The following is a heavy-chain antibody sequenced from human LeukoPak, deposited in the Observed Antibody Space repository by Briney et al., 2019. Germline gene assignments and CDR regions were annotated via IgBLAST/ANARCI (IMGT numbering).Heavy chain of an antibody. CDR1: GGSISSYY. J-gene: IGHJ6*02. Sequence: SETLSLTCTVSGGSISSYYWSWIRQPPGKGLEWIGYIYYSGSTNYNPSLKSRVTISVDTSKNQFSLKLSSETAADTAVYYCARHKTLYYYYYGMDVWGQGTTVTVSS. CDR2: IYYSGST. V-gene: IGHV4-59*08. CDR3: ARHKTLYYYYYGMDV.